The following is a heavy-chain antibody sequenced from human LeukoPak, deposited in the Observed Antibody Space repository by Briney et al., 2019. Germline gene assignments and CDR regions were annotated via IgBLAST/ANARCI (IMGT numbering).Heavy chain of an antibody. CDR1: GGSITCKTYY. CDR3: ASQGRYCSGGSCYSPHYFDY. Sequence: SETLSLTCTVSGGSITCKTYYWGWVRQPPGKGLELIGSSYYSGSSYYNPSLKNRVTIAVDTSRSQFSLKMTSVTAADTAVYYCASQGRYCSGGSCYSPHYFDYWGQGALVAVSS. V-gene: IGHV4-39*01. D-gene: IGHD2-15*01. CDR2: SYYSGSS. J-gene: IGHJ4*02.